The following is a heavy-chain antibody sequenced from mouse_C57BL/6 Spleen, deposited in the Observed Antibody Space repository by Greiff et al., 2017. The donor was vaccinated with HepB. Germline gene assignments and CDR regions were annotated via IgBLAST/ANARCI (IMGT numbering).Heavy chain of an antibody. D-gene: IGHD3-3*01. Sequence: QVQLQQPGAELVKPGASVKLSCKASGYTFTSYWMQWVKQRPGQGREWIGEIDPSDSYTNYNHKFKGKATLTVDTSSSTAYMQLSSLTSEDSAVYYCAREGGLDYWGQGTTLTVSS. V-gene: IGHV1-50*01. CDR2: IDPSDSYT. CDR1: GYTFTSYW. CDR3: AREGGLDY. J-gene: IGHJ2*01.